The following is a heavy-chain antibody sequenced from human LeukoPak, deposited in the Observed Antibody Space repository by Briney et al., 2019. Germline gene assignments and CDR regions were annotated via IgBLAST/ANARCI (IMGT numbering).Heavy chain of an antibody. CDR2: VHSSGTT. V-gene: IGHV4-4*07. CDR1: GGSISSYH. D-gene: IGHD5-18*01. CDR3: ARDGLYNYGYSYFDY. Sequence: SETLSLTCTVSGGSISSYHWSWIRQPAGKGLDWIGRVHSSGTTNYNPSLKSRVTMSMDTSQNQLSLKLSSVTAADTAVYYCARDGLYNYGYSYFDYWGQGTLVTVSS. J-gene: IGHJ4*02.